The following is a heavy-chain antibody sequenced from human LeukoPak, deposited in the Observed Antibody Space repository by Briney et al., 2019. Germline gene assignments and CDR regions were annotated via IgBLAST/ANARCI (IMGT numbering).Heavy chain of an antibody. Sequence: SETLSLTCTVSGGSISSYYWSWIRQPPGKGLDWIGVIYHNGRTDYNPSLKSRVTISADTSKNQFSLRLSSVSAADTAVYYCARVFRAAAVDYWGQGTLVTVSS. CDR2: IYHNGRT. V-gene: IGHV4-59*01. D-gene: IGHD6-13*01. J-gene: IGHJ4*02. CDR3: ARVFRAAAVDY. CDR1: GGSISSYY.